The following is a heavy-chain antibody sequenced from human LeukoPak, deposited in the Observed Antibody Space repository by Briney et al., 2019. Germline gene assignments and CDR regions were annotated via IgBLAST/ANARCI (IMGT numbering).Heavy chain of an antibody. V-gene: IGHV3-23*01. CDR3: AKAFRVLRFLEWSTVWFDP. CDR2: ISGSGGST. CDR1: GFTFSSYA. D-gene: IGHD3-3*01. J-gene: IGHJ5*02. Sequence: GGSLRLSCAASGFTFSSYAMSWVRQAPGKGLEWVSAISGSGGSTYYADSVKGRFTISRDNSKNTLYPQMNSLRAEDTAVYYCAKAFRVLRFLEWSTVWFDPWGQGTLVTVSS.